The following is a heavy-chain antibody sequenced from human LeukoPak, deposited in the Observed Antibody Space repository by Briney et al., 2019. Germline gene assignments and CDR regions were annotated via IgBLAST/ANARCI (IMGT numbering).Heavy chain of an antibody. D-gene: IGHD3-16*01. Sequence: GGSLRLSCAASGFTFSSSWMSWVRQAPGKGLVGVSRINDDGRSTSYADSVKGRFTISRDNAKNTLYLQMNSLRAEDTAVYYCTRVRWGGLYYFDYWGQGTLVTVSS. J-gene: IGHJ4*02. CDR3: TRVRWGGLYYFDY. V-gene: IGHV3-74*01. CDR1: GFTFSSSW. CDR2: INDDGRST.